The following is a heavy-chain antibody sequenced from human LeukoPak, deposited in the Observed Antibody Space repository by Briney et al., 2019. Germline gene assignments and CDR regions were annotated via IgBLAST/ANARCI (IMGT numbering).Heavy chain of an antibody. CDR3: ARGRSTGYPYYFEH. J-gene: IGHJ4*02. V-gene: IGHV1-8*03. Sequence: ASVKVSCKASGYTVTSYDINWVRQATGQGLELMGWMNPNSGSTGYAQKFQGRVTITRNTSISTAYMELSGLRSEDTAVYYCARGRSTGYPYYFEHRGQGTLLTVSS. D-gene: IGHD5-12*01. CDR1: GYTVTSYD. CDR2: MNPNSGST.